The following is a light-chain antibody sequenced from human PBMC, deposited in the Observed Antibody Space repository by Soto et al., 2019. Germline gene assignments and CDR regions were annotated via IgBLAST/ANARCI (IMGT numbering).Light chain of an antibody. CDR2: GAS. J-gene: IGKJ4*01. Sequence: EIVMTQSPATLSVSPGEGATLSWRVSQTVSSNLAWYQQKPGQAPRLLIYGASTRATGIPARFSGSGSGTEFTLTISSLQSEDFAVYYCHQYNNWPLTFGGGTKVEIK. CDR3: HQYNNWPLT. CDR1: QTVSSN. V-gene: IGKV3-15*01.